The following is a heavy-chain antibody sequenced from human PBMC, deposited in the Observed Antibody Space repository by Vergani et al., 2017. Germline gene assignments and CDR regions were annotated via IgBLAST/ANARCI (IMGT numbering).Heavy chain of an antibody. J-gene: IGHJ3*02. CDR2: ISNSGNTI. D-gene: IGHD5-24*01. CDR1: GFSFSDHY. Sequence: QVQLVESGGGLVKPGGSLRLSCAASGFSFSDHYMTWIRQAPGKGLEWVSYISNSGNTIEYADSVKGRFSISRDNAKSSLFLQMDSLRAEDTAVYYCARDHRDYNNYPGTFDSWDQRSMVTVSS. V-gene: IGHV3-11*01. CDR3: ARDHRDYNNYPGTFDS.